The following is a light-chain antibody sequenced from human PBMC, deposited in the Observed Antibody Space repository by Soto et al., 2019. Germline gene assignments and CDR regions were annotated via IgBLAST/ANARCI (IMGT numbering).Light chain of an antibody. V-gene: IGLV2-14*01. CDR1: SSDVGAYTS. CDR2: EVS. J-gene: IGLJ1*01. CDR3: SSYTSDNRDYV. Sequence: PVLTQPASVSGSAGQSITIPCTGISSDVGAYTSVSWYPQHPGNAPKLMIYEVSNRPSGVSRRFSGSKSGNTASLTISGLQAEDEAHYYYSSYTSDNRDYVFGTGTKVTV.